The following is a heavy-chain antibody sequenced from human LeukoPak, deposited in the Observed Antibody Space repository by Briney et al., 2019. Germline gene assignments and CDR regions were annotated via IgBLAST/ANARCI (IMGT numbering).Heavy chain of an antibody. CDR3: AKVPLTWLVRDYYYMDV. V-gene: IGHV3-23*01. CDR2: ISGSGGST. J-gene: IGHJ6*03. CDR1: GFTFSSYA. D-gene: IGHD2-21*01. Sequence: PGGSLRLSCAASGFTFSSYAMSWVRQAPGKGLEWVSAISGSGGSTYYADSVKGRFTISRDNSKNTLYLQMNSLRAEDTAVYYCAKVPLTWLVRDYYYMDVWGKGTTVTVSS.